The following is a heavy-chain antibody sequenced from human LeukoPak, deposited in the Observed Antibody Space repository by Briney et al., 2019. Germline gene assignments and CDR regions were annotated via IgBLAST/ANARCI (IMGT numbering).Heavy chain of an antibody. CDR1: GFPFSSYR. Sequence: PGGSLRLSCAASGFPFSSYRMSWVRQAPGKGLEWVANIKQDGSDKYYVDSVKGRFTISRDNPKNSLYLQVNSLRADDTAVYYCARLTGTTGSDYWGQGTLVTVSS. D-gene: IGHD1-1*01. J-gene: IGHJ4*02. CDR2: IKQDGSDK. CDR3: ARLTGTTGSDY. V-gene: IGHV3-7*01.